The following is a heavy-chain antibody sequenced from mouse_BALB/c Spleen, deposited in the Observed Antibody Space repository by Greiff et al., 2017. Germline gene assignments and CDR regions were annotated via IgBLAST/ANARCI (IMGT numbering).Heavy chain of an antibody. D-gene: IGHD2-1*01. CDR1: GFTFSSFG. CDR2: ISSGSSTI. CDR3: ARSDGNYDYFDY. J-gene: IGHJ2*01. Sequence: EVQLVESGGGLVQPGGSRKLSCAASGFTFSSFGMHWVRQAPEKGLEWVAYISSGSSTIYYADTVKGRFTISRDNPKNTLFLHMTSLRSEDTAMYYCARSDGNYDYFDYWGQGTTLTVSS. V-gene: IGHV5-17*02.